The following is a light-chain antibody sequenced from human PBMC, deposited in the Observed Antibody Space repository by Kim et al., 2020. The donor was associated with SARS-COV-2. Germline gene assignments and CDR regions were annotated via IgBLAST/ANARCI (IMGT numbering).Light chain of an antibody. J-gene: IGLJ1*01. CDR3: CSYAGSPYV. CDR1: SIGGYNR. V-gene: IGLV2-23*01. Sequence: QSVLTQPASVSGSPGQSITISCTGTSIGGYNRVSWYQQHPGKAPKLMIYEGNKGPSGVSNRFSGSNSGNTASLTISGLQAEDEADYYCCSYAGSPYVFGTGTKVTVL. CDR2: EGN.